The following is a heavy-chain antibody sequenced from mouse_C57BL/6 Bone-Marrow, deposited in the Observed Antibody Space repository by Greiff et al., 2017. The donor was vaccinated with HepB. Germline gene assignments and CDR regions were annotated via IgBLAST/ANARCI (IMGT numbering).Heavy chain of an antibody. J-gene: IGHJ3*01. CDR2: IDPENGDT. D-gene: IGHD1-1*01. Sequence: VHVKQSGAELVRPGASVKLSCTASGFNIKDDYMHWVKQRPEQGLEWIGWIDPENGDTEYASKFQGKATITADTSSNTAYLQLSSLTSEDTAVYYCTPHYYGSSYSAYWGQGTLVTVSA. CDR1: GFNIKDDY. V-gene: IGHV14-4*01. CDR3: TPHYYGSSYSAY.